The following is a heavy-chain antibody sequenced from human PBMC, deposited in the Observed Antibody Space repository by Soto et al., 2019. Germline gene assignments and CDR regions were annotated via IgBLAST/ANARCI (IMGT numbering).Heavy chain of an antibody. CDR1: GFTFSSYE. J-gene: IGHJ6*02. CDR3: ARDHKGGYYYYGMDV. Sequence: LRLSCAASGFTFSSYEMNWVRQAPGKELEWVSYISSSGSTIYYADSVKGRFTISRDNAKNSLYLQMNSLRAEDTAVYYCARDHKGGYYYYGMDVWGQGTTVTVSS. V-gene: IGHV3-48*03. CDR2: ISSSGSTI.